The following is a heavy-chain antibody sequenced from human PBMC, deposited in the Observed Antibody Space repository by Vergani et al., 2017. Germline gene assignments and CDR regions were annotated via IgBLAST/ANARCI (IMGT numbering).Heavy chain of an antibody. D-gene: IGHD4-17*01. CDR2: ISSNGGST. CDR3: ARASYGDYVHFDL. Sequence: EVQLVESGGGLVQPGGSLRLSCSASGFTFSSYAMHWVRQAPGKGLEYVSAISSNGGSTYYADSVKGRFTISRDNSKNTLYLQMSSLRAEDTAVYYCARASYGDYVHFDLWGRGTLVTVSS. CDR1: GFTFSSYA. J-gene: IGHJ2*01. V-gene: IGHV3-64D*06.